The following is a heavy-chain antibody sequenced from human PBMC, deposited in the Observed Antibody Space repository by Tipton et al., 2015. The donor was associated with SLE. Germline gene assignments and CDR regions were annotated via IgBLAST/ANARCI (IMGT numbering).Heavy chain of an antibody. CDR2: MNPNSGNT. CDR1: GYTFTSYD. V-gene: IGHV1-8*02. J-gene: IGHJ3*02. D-gene: IGHD3-10*01. CDR3: AILLWFGELRNAFDI. Sequence: QSGAEVKKPGASVKVSCKASGYTFTSYDINWVRQATGQGLEWKGWMNPNSGNTGYAQKFQGRVTMTRNTSVSTAYMELSSLRSEDTAVYYCAILLWFGELRNAFDIWGQGTMVTVSS.